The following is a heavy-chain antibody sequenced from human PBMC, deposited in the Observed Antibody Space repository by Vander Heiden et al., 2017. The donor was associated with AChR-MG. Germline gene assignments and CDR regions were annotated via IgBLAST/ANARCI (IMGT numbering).Heavy chain of an antibody. V-gene: IGHV3-23*01. CDR1: GFTFTKSD. Sequence: EVQLLETGGGLVQPGGSLRLSCTASGFTFTKSDISWVRQAPGKGLEWVSGISGSGDYTYYADSVKGRFTISRDNSKNTLYLQMNSLRAEDTAVYYCAKEVVNIGGYYFDYWGQGTLVTVSS. J-gene: IGHJ4*02. CDR2: ISGSGDYT. CDR3: AKEVVNIGGYYFDY. D-gene: IGHD3-3*01.